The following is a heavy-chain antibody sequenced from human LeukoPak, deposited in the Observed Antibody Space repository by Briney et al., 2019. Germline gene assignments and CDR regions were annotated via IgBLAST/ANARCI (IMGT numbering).Heavy chain of an antibody. J-gene: IGHJ6*02. CDR2: INSDGSST. CDR1: GFTFSGYW. D-gene: IGHD3-10*01. Sequence: TGGSLRLSCAASGFTFSGYWMHWVRQAPGKGLVWVSRINSDGSSTSYADSVKGRFTISRDNAMNTLYLQMNSLRAEDTAVYYCAMVRGYYYHGLDVWGQGTTVTVSS. CDR3: AMVRGYYYHGLDV. V-gene: IGHV3-74*01.